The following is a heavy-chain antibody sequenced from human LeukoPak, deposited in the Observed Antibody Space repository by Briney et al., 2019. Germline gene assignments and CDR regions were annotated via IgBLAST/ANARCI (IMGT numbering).Heavy chain of an antibody. V-gene: IGHV3-74*01. J-gene: IGHJ4*02. CDR2: INPDGSTT. Sequence: GGSLRLSCAASGFTFGNYWMHWVRQDPGKGLVWVSFINPDGSTTNYADSVKGRFTISRDNAKNALYLQMNSLRVEDTAVYYCAKDLHYGSADYWGQGTLVTVSS. D-gene: IGHD3-10*01. CDR3: AKDLHYGSADY. CDR1: GFTFGNYW.